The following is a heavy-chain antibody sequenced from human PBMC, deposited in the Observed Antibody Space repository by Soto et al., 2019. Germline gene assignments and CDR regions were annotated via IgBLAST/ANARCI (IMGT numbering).Heavy chain of an antibody. J-gene: IGHJ3*02. CDR2: ISTYNSNR. CDR3: ARGHRFLVREGGFDI. V-gene: IGHV1-18*04. Sequence: QVQLVQSGAEVKKPGASVKVSCKASGYNFTNNGINWVRQAPGQGLEWMGWISTYNSNRNYAQKLQGRVTMTTDTSTRTAYMELRSLRSDDTAVYYCARGHRFLVREGGFDIWGQGTMVTVSS. D-gene: IGHD2-8*02. CDR1: GYNFTNNG.